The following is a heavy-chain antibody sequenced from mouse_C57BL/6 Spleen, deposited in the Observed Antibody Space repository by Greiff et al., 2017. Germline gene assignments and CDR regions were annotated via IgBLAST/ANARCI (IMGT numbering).Heavy chain of an antibody. V-gene: IGHV1-62-2*01. CDR2: FYPGSGSI. D-gene: IGHD1-1*01. J-gene: IGHJ3*01. CDR3: ARHEGAWYYGSISPFAG. Sequence: QVQLQQSGAELVKPGASVKLSCTASGYTFTEYTIHWVKQRPGQGLEWIGWFYPGSGSIKYNEKFKDKATLTADKSSSTVYMELSSWTSEDSAVYFCARHEGAWYYGSISPFAGWGQGTLVTVSA. CDR1: GYTFTEYT.